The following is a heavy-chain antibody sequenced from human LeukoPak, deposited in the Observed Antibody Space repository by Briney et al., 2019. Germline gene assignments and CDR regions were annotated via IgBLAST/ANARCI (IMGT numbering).Heavy chain of an antibody. CDR3: TRDFVPYNYDILTGYSY. CDR2: IRSKAYGGTT. CDR1: GFTFGDYA. D-gene: IGHD3-9*01. Sequence: GRSLRLSCTASGFTFGDYAMSWVRQAPGKGLEWVGFIRSKAYGGTTEYAASVKGRFTISRDDSKSIAYLQMNSLKTEDTAVYYCTRDFVPYNYDILTGYSYWGQGTLVTVSS. V-gene: IGHV3-49*04. J-gene: IGHJ4*02.